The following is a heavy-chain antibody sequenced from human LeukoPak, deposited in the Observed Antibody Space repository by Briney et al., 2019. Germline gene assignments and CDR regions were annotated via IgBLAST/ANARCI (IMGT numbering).Heavy chain of an antibody. CDR2: IIPIFGTA. D-gene: IGHD3-10*01. J-gene: IGHJ4*02. V-gene: IGHV1-69*05. CDR1: GDTFSSYA. Sequence: SVKVSCKASGDTFSSYAISWVRQAPGQGLEWMGGIIPIFGTANYAQKFQGRVTITTDESTSTAYMELSSLRSEDTAVYYCARDRGFGELSHSIWGQGTLVTVSS. CDR3: ARDRGFGELSHSI.